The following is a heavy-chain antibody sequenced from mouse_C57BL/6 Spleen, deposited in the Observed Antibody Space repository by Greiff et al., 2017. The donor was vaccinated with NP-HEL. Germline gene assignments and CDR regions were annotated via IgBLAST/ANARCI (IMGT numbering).Heavy chain of an antibody. CDR2: IDPSDSYT. D-gene: IGHD3-2*02. J-gene: IGHJ4*01. CDR1: GYTFTSYW. Sequence: QVQLQQPGAELVRPGTSVKLSCKASGYTFTSYWMHWVKQRPGQGLEWIGVIDPSDSYTNYNQKFKGKATLTVDTSSSTAYMQLSSLTSEDSAVYYCARQLRPNYYAMDYWGQGTSVTVSS. V-gene: IGHV1-59*01. CDR3: ARQLRPNYYAMDY.